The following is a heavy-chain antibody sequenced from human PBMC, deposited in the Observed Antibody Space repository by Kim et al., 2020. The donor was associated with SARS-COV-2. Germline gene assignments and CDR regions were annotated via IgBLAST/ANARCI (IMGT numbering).Heavy chain of an antibody. CDR3: AKAAGIAVAGPLGDY. CDR2: ISWNSGSI. Sequence: GGSLRLSCAASGFTFDDYAMHWVRQAPGKGLEWVSGISWNSGSIGYADSVKGRFTISRDNAKNSLYLQMNSLRAEDTALYYCAKAAGIAVAGPLGDYWGQGTLVTVSS. J-gene: IGHJ4*02. CDR1: GFTFDDYA. V-gene: IGHV3-9*01. D-gene: IGHD6-19*01.